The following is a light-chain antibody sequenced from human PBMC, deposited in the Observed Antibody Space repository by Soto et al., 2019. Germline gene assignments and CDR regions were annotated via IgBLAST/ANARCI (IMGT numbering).Light chain of an antibody. CDR2: GAS. J-gene: IGKJ2*01. Sequence: VLTQSPSTLSLSPGERATLSCRASQSVSRSYLAWYQQKIGQAPRLLIYGASTRATGIPDRFSGSGSGTDFPLTISRLEPEDFAVYYCQQYGSSPLFGQGTKLEIK. V-gene: IGKV3-20*01. CDR1: QSVSRSY. CDR3: QQYGSSPL.